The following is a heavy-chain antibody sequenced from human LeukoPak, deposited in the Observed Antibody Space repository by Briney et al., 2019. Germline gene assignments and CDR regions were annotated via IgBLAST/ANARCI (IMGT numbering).Heavy chain of an antibody. D-gene: IGHD2-2*01. CDR3: ARGEYQLPQGN. V-gene: IGHV3-66*02. J-gene: IGHJ4*02. CDR1: EFTAGSNY. Sequence: PGGSLRLSCEPLEFTAGSNYMSWVGQAQGKGLEWVSVIYSGGSTYYADSVKGRFTISRDNSNNTLYLQMNSLRAEDTAVYYCARGEYQLPQGNWGQGTLVTASS. CDR2: IYSGGST.